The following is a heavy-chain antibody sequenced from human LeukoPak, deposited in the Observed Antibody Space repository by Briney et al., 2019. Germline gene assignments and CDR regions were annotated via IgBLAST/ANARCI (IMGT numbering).Heavy chain of an antibody. CDR1: GCTFTDYY. CDR2: IHPSSGGT. J-gene: IGHJ4*02. CDR3: ARQYYYDSSGYYDWGGY. V-gene: IGHV1-2*02. Sequence: SVTVSCQASGCTFTDYYLHWVRQAPAPGLEWMGWIHPSSGGTNYAQKFQGRVTMTRDTSITTAYMELSRLRSDDTAVYYCARQYYYDSSGYYDWGGYWGQGNLVTVSS. D-gene: IGHD3-22*01.